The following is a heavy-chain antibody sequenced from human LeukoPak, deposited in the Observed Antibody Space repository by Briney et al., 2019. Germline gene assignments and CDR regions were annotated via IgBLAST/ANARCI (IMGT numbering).Heavy chain of an antibody. CDR3: ARHRDIVLIPAVPRSPTYAFDV. V-gene: IGHV4-34*01. Sequence: SETLPLTCAVYGGSFSGYYWSWIRQPPGKGLEWIGEINHSGSTNYNPSLKSRVTISVDTSKNQFSLKLSSVTAADTAVYYCARHRDIVLIPAVPRSPTYAFDVWGQGRMVTVSS. D-gene: IGHD2-2*01. CDR2: INHSGST. J-gene: IGHJ3*01. CDR1: GGSFSGYY.